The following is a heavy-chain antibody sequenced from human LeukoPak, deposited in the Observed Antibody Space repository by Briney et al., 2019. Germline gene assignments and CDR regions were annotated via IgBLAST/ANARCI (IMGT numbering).Heavy chain of an antibody. Sequence: GGSLRLSCAASGFTFDKYPMHWVRQPPGKGLEWVALVTENGGTTFYAGSVKGRFTISRDNSKNSVYLQMNSLISEDTALYYCTQDYMGSYLAWGQGTLVSVSS. V-gene: IGHV3-43*02. D-gene: IGHD1-26*01. CDR1: GFTFDKYP. CDR2: VTENGGTT. CDR3: TQDYMGSYLA. J-gene: IGHJ5*02.